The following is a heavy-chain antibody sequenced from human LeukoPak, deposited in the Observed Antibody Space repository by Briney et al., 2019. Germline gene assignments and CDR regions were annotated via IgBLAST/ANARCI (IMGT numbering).Heavy chain of an antibody. J-gene: IGHJ4*02. CDR1: GYTFTGYY. CDR2: INPNSGGT. D-gene: IGHD4-17*01. Sequence: GASVTVSCKASGYTFTGYYMHWVRQAPGQGLEWMGRINPNSGGTNYAQKFQGRVTMTRDTSISTAYMELSRLRSDDTAVYYCARARGDYGDYYFDYWGQGTLVTVSS. CDR3: ARARGDYGDYYFDY. V-gene: IGHV1-2*06.